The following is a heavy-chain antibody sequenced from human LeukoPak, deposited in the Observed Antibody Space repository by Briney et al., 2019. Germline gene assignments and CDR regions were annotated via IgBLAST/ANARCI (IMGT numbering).Heavy chain of an antibody. CDR3: ARDDYSHYYGMDV. J-gene: IGHJ6*02. CDR1: GFTVSSNY. D-gene: IGHD4-11*01. CDR2: IYSGGST. V-gene: IGHV3-53*01. Sequence: GGSLRLSCAASGFTVSSNYMSWVRQAPGKGLEWVSVIYSGGSTYYADSVKGRFTISRDNSKNTLCLQMNSLRAEDTAVYYCARDDYSHYYGMDVWGQGTTVTVSS.